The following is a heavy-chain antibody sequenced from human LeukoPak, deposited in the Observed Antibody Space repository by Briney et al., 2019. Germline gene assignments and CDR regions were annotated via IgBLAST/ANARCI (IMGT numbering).Heavy chain of an antibody. CDR1: GGSISSSGYY. V-gene: IGHV4-39*02. D-gene: IGHD2-2*01. CDR3: ARLGYCSSASCGPLDY. J-gene: IGHJ4*02. Sequence: PSETLSLTCTVSGGSISSSGYYWGWIRQPPGKGLEWIGNIYYSGSTYYNPSLKSRVTISVDTSKNHFSLKLDSVTAADTALYYCARLGYCSSASCGPLDYWGQGTLVTVSS. CDR2: IYYSGST.